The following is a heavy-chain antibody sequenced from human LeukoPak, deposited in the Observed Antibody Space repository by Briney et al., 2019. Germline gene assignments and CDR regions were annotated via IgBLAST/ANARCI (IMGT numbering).Heavy chain of an antibody. CDR1: GFTFSSYW. V-gene: IGHV3-7*03. CDR3: AKKGGFTYGDPFDY. J-gene: IGHJ4*02. D-gene: IGHD5-18*01. CDR2: IKQDGSEK. Sequence: TGRSLRLSYAASGFTFSSYWMSWVRQAPGKGLEWVANIKQDGSEKYYVDSVKGRFTISRDNAKNSLYLQMNSLRAEDTAVYHCAKKGGFTYGDPFDYWGQGTLVTVSS.